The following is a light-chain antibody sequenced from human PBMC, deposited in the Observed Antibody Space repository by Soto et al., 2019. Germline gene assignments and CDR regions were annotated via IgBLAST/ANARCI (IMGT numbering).Light chain of an antibody. CDR3: QQYGSSPFI. J-gene: IGKJ3*01. CDR1: QSVSSSS. Sequence: EIVLTQSPGTLSLSPGETATLSCRVSQSVSSSSLAWYQQKLGQAPRLLIYGASSRATGIPDRFSGSGSGTDFTLTISRLETEDFAVYYCQQYGSSPFIFGPGTKVDIK. CDR2: GAS. V-gene: IGKV3-20*01.